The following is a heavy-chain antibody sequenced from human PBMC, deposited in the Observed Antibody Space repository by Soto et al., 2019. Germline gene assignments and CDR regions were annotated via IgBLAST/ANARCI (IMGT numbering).Heavy chain of an antibody. J-gene: IGHJ4*02. CDR1: GFDFGVLG. V-gene: IGHV3-30*03. CDR3: ALTRGSCLLEVAGPGFEY. CDR2: LSYEGSEE. Sequence: PGGSMRLSCRAAGFDFGVLGMHWVRPAPDKGLEWLSVLSYEGSEEYYADSVRGRFTISRDNSKNTLFLQMDSLRVDDTGVYYCALTRGSCLLEVAGPGFEYWGQGTLVTVSS. D-gene: IGHD6-19*01.